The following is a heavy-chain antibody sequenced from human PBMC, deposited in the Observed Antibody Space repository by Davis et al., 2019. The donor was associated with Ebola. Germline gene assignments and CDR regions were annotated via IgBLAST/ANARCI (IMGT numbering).Heavy chain of an antibody. CDR2: IYYSGST. CDR1: GGSVSSGSYY. J-gene: IGHJ6*02. V-gene: IGHV4-61*01. Sequence: MPSETLSLTCTVSGGSVSSGSYYWSWIRQPPEKGLEWVGYIYYSGSTNCNPSLKSRVTISVDTSKNQFSLKLSSVTAADTAVYYCARGSSSSSGYYYYGMDVWGQGTTVTVSS. D-gene: IGHD6-6*01. CDR3: ARGSSSSSGYYYYGMDV.